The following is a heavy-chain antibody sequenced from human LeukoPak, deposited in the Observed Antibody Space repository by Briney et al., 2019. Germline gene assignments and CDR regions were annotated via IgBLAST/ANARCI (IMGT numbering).Heavy chain of an antibody. CDR3: AKDLTAVAGPFDY. CDR1: GFTFSSYA. Sequence: GGSLRLSCAASGFTFSSYAMSWVRQAPGKGLEWVSAISGSGGSTYYAGSVKGRFTISRDNSKNTLYLQTNSLRAEDTAVYYCAKDLTAVAGPFDYWGQGTLVTVSS. J-gene: IGHJ4*02. D-gene: IGHD6-19*01. CDR2: ISGSGGST. V-gene: IGHV3-23*01.